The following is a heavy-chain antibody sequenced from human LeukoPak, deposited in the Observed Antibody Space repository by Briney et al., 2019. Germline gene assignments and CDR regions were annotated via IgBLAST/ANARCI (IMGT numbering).Heavy chain of an antibody. CDR1: GFTFSSYG. CDR3: ARDRLRAFYYFDS. CDR2: MSYDGSNQ. Sequence: PGRSLRLSCAASGFTFSSYGMHWVRQAPGKGLEWLAFMSYDGSNQNYADSVKGRFTISRDNSKNTVYLQQSSLRAEDTAVYYCARDRLRAFYYFDSWGQGTLVTVSS. V-gene: IGHV3-30*03. D-gene: IGHD2/OR15-2a*01. J-gene: IGHJ4*02.